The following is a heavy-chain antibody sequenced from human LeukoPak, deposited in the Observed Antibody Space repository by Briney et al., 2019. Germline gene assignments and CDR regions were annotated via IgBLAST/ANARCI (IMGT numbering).Heavy chain of an antibody. Sequence: SVKVSCKASGFTFTSSALQWVRQARGQRLEWIGWIVVGSGNTNYAQKFQERVTITRDMSTSTAYMELSSLRSEDTAVYYCAAEIGDILTGYFDYWGQGTLVTVSS. CDR3: AAEIGDILTGYFDY. CDR2: IVVGSGNT. V-gene: IGHV1-58*01. J-gene: IGHJ4*02. D-gene: IGHD3-9*01. CDR1: GFTFTSSA.